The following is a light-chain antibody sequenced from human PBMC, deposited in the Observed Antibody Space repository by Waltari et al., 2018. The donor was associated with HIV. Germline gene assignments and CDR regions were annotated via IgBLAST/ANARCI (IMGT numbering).Light chain of an antibody. J-gene: IGLJ3*02. CDR2: QDS. CDR1: KLGDKY. V-gene: IGLV3-1*01. CDR3: QAWDSNTWV. Sequence: SYELTQPSSVSVSPGQTASITCSGDKLGDKYACWYHQKPGQSPVLVIYQDSKRPSGIPERFSGSNSGNTATLTISGTQAMDEADYYCQAWDSNTWVFGGGTKLTVL.